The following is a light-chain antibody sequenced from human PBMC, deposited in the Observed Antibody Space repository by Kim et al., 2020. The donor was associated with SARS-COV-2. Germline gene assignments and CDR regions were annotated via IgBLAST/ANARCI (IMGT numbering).Light chain of an antibody. CDR2: EVS. V-gene: IGLV2-23*02. Sequence: GQSITISCTVTSSDVGSYNLVSWYQQHPGKAPKLMIYEVSKRPSGVSNRFSGSKSGNTASLTISGLQAEDEADYYCCSYAGSSTWVFGGGTKLTVL. CDR3: CSYAGSSTWV. CDR1: SSDVGSYNL. J-gene: IGLJ3*02.